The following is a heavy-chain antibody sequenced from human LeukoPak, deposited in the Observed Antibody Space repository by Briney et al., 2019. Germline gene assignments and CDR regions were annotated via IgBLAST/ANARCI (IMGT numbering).Heavy chain of an antibody. J-gene: IGHJ6*02. Sequence: GASVKVSCKASGGTFSSYAISWVRQAPGQGLEWMGGIIPIFGTANYAQKFQGRVTITADESTSTAYMELSSLRSEDTAVYYCARVSAPPGRYSSGWYSQIGYYYYYGMDVWGQGTTVTVSS. CDR3: ARVSAPPGRYSSGWYSQIGYYYYYGMDV. D-gene: IGHD6-19*01. CDR1: GGTFSSYA. CDR2: IIPIFGTA. V-gene: IGHV1-69*13.